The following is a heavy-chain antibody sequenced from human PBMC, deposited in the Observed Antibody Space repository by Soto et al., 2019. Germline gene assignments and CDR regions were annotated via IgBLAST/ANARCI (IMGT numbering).Heavy chain of an antibody. Sequence: GGSLRLSCAASGFTFSSYAMSWVRQAPGKGLEWVSAISGSGGSTYYADSVKGRFTISRDNSKNTLYLQMNSLRAEDTAVYYCATEGAVAGTGRYYFDYWGQGTLVTVSS. CDR2: ISGSGGST. V-gene: IGHV3-23*01. CDR3: ATEGAVAGTGRYYFDY. D-gene: IGHD6-19*01. CDR1: GFTFSSYA. J-gene: IGHJ4*02.